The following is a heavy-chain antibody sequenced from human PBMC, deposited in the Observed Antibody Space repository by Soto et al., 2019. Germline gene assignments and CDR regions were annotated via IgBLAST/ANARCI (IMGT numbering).Heavy chain of an antibody. J-gene: IGHJ4*02. Sequence: PSETLSLTCTVSGGSISSYYWSWIRQPPGKGLEWIGYIYYSGSTNYNPSLKSRVTISVDTSKNQFSLKLSSVTAADTAMYYCARWGDYGGLYYFDYWGQGTLVTVSS. V-gene: IGHV4-59*01. D-gene: IGHD4-17*01. CDR2: IYYSGST. CDR1: GGSISSYY. CDR3: ARWGDYGGLYYFDY.